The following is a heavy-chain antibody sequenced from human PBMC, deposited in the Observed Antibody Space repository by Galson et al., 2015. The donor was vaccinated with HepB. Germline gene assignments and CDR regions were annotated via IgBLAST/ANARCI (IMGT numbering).Heavy chain of an antibody. J-gene: IGHJ6*02. V-gene: IGHV3-73*01. D-gene: IGHD3-16*01. CDR2: IRSKANSYAT. CDR1: GFTFSGSA. Sequence: SLRLSCAASGFTFSGSAMHWVRQASGKGLEWVGRIRSKANSYATAYAASVKGRFTISRDDSKNTAYLQMNSLRAEDTAVYYCARDDVLLGGMDVWGQGTTVTVSS. CDR3: ARDDVLLGGMDV.